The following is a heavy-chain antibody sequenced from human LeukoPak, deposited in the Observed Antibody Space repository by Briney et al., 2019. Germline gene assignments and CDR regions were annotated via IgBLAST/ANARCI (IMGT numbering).Heavy chain of an antibody. V-gene: IGHV4-38-2*02. CDR1: GYSISSGYY. CDR2: IYHSGST. J-gene: IGHJ4*02. Sequence: SETLSLTCTVSGYSISSGYYWGWIRQPPGKGLEWIGSIYHSGSTYYNPSLKSRVTISVDTSKNQFYLKLSSVTVADTAVYYCASDRRYYFDYWGQGTLVTVSS. CDR3: ASDRRYYFDY.